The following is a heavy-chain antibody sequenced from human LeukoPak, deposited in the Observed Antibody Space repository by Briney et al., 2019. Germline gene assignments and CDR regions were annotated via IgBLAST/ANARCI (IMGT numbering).Heavy chain of an antibody. CDR3: ARATDYTDAWFDP. D-gene: IGHD4-11*01. CDR2: IYYSGST. CDR1: GGSFSGYY. V-gene: IGHV4-59*01. Sequence: SETLSLTCAVYGGSFSGYYWSWIRQPPGKGLEWIGYIYYSGSTNYNPSLKSRVTISVDTSKNQFSLKLSSVTAADTAVYYCARATDYTDAWFDPWGQGTLVTVSS. J-gene: IGHJ5*02.